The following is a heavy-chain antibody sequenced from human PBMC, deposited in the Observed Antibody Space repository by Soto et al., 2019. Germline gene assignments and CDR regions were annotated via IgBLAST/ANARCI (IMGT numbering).Heavy chain of an antibody. V-gene: IGHV4-59*11. D-gene: IGHD3-22*01. CDR3: ARGYYDNRGYSSPFDN. CDR2: IYYSGTT. CDR1: GGSLSPHY. J-gene: IGHJ4*02. Sequence: SETLYLNFTYSGGSLSPHYWSWMRQPPGKGLEWIGYIYYSGTTKSNPSLESRITMSVDTSRNQFSLKLRSVTAADTAVYYCARGYYDNRGYSSPFDNWGLGTLVTVS.